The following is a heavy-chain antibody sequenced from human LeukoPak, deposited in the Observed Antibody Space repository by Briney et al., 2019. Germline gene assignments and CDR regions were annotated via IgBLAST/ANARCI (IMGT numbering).Heavy chain of an antibody. J-gene: IGHJ5*02. CDR2: IYPGDCDT. Sequence: GESLKISCKGSVYIFTTYWIAWVRQIPGKGLECMGIIYPGDCDTRYRPSLQGQVTISADKSISTASLHRSSLSASDTAMYYCARGGGDLHWFDPWGQGTLVTVSS. V-gene: IGHV5-51*01. D-gene: IGHD4-17*01. CDR1: VYIFTTYW. CDR3: ARGGGDLHWFDP.